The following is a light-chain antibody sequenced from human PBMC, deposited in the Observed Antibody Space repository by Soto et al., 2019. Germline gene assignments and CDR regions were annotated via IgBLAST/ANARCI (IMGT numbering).Light chain of an antibody. V-gene: IGKV3D-15*01. CDR3: QQTNIFPYT. J-gene: IGKJ2*01. CDR1: QSVSTS. Sequence: EIVMTQSPATLSVSPGDRATLSCRASQSVSTSLAWYQQKPGQAPRLLIYDASTRATGIPAGFSGSGSGTEFTLTISSLQSEDFATYYCQQTNIFPYTFGQGTKLEIK. CDR2: DAS.